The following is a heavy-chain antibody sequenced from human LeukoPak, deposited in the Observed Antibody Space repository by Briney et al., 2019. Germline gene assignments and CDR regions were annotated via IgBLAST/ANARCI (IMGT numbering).Heavy chain of an antibody. V-gene: IGHV3-21*01. CDR2: ISSESTYI. CDR1: GFTFSSYS. J-gene: IGHJ3*02. Sequence: GGSLRLSCAASGFTFSSYSMNWVRQAPGKGLEWVSSISSESTYIFYADSVKGRFTISRDNAKNSLHLQMNSLRAEDTAVYYCAREREVGSPDAFDIWGQGTMVTVSS. D-gene: IGHD1-26*01. CDR3: AREREVGSPDAFDI.